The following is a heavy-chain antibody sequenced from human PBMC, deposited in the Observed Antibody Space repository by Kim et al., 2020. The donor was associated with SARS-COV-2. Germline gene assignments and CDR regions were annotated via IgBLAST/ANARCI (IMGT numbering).Heavy chain of an antibody. CDR2: INHSGST. CDR1: GGSFSGYY. J-gene: IGHJ4*02. Sequence: SETLSLTCAVYGGSFSGYYWSWIRQPPGKGLEWIGEINHSGSTNYNPSLKSRVTISVDTSKNQFSLNLSSVTAADTAVYYCARAYCTNGVCPAGAYWGQGTLVTVSS. CDR3: ARAYCTNGVCPAGAY. D-gene: IGHD2-8*01. V-gene: IGHV4-34*01.